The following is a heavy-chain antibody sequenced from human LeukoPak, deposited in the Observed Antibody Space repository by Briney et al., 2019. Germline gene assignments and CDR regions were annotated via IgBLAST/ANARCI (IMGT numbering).Heavy chain of an antibody. V-gene: IGHV1-2*02. D-gene: IGHD3-16*02. Sequence: GASVKVSCKASGYTFTGYYMHWVRQAPGQGLEWMGWINPNSGGTNYAQKFQGRVTMTRDTSISTAYMELSRLRSDDTAVYYCARSPKYDYVWGSYPDDAFDIWGQGTMVTVSS. CDR1: GYTFTGYY. J-gene: IGHJ3*02. CDR2: INPNSGGT. CDR3: ARSPKYDYVWGSYPDDAFDI.